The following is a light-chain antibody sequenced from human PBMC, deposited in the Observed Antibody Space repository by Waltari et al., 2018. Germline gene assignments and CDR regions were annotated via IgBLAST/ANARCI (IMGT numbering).Light chain of an antibody. Sequence: QSALTQPRSVSGSPGQSVTISCTGASTNIGGYNSVSWYQQHPGKAPKLIIYDVTKRPSGVPDRCSGSKSGDTASLTISGLQAEDEADYYCCSYAGTSPFGTGTKVTGL. V-gene: IGLV2-11*01. CDR3: CSYAGTSP. CDR1: STNIGGYNS. CDR2: DVT. J-gene: IGLJ1*01.